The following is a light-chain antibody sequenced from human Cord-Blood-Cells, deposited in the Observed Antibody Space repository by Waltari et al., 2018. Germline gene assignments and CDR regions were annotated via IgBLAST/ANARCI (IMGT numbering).Light chain of an antibody. CDR2: DVS. V-gene: IGLV2-14*01. Sequence: QSALTQPASVSGSPGQSITISCTGTSSDVGGYNYLSWYQQHPGKAPKLMIYDVSNRPSGVSNRVSGSKSGNTASLTISGLQAEDEADYYCSSYTSSSTYVFGTGTKVTVL. J-gene: IGLJ1*01. CDR1: SSDVGGYNY. CDR3: SSYTSSSTYV.